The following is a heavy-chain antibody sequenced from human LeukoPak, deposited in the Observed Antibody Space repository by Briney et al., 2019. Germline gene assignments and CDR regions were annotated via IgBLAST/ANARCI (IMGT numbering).Heavy chain of an antibody. CDR2: IYTSGST. V-gene: IGHV4-61*02. Sequence: PSETLSLTCTVSGGSISSGSYYWSWIRQPAGKGLEWIGRIYTSGSTNYNPSLKSQVTISVDTSKNQFSLKLSSVTAADTAVYYCAREAYSSSSNWFDPWGQGTLVTVSS. J-gene: IGHJ5*02. CDR1: GGSISSGSYY. CDR3: AREAYSSSSNWFDP. D-gene: IGHD6-6*01.